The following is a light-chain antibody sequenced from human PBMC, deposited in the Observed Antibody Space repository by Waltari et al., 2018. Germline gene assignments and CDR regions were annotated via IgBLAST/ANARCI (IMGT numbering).Light chain of an antibody. Sequence: EIVLTQSPGTLSLSPGERATLPCRASQSVSSIYLAWYQQKPGQAPRLLIYGASSRATGIPDRFSGSGSGTDFTLTISRLEPEDFAVYYCQQFGTSPPHITFGPGTKVDIK. CDR1: QSVSSIY. CDR2: GAS. J-gene: IGKJ3*01. CDR3: QQFGTSPPHIT. V-gene: IGKV3-20*01.